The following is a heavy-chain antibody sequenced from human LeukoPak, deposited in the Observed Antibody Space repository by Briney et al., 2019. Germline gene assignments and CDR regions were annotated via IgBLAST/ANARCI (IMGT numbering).Heavy chain of an antibody. Sequence: PGGALILSCASSGFPFSNWWMTWVRQAPGKGLEWVANIREDGSEKNHVESVKGRFTISRDNAKNSLDLQMNSLRTEDTAVYYCARKGRIDYWGQGTLVTVSS. CDR3: ARKGRIDY. CDR1: GFPFSNWW. V-gene: IGHV3-7*05. J-gene: IGHJ4*02. CDR2: IREDGSEK. D-gene: IGHD3-10*01.